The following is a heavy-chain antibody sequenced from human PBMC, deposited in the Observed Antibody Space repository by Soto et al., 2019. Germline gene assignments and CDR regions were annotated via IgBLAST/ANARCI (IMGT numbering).Heavy chain of an antibody. D-gene: IGHD2-15*01. CDR1: GYTFTSYD. Sequence: QVQLVQSGAEVKKPGASVKVSCKASGYTFTSYDINWVRQATGQGLEWMGWMNPNSGNTGYAQKSQGRVTMTRNTSISTAYMELSGLRSEDTAVYYCARAYCSGGSCYLYYYYYYMDVWGKGTTVTVSS. V-gene: IGHV1-8*01. CDR2: MNPNSGNT. J-gene: IGHJ6*03. CDR3: ARAYCSGGSCYLYYYYYYMDV.